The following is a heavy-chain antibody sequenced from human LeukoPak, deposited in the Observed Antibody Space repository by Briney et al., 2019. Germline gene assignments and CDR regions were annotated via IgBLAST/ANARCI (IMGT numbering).Heavy chain of an antibody. CDR2: IYYSGST. CDR3: ARDRYGGFDY. J-gene: IGHJ4*02. Sequence: EWIGYIYYSGSTYYNPSLKSRVTISVDTSKNQFSLKLSSVTAADTAVYYCARDRYGGFDYWGQGTLVTVSS. D-gene: IGHD4-23*01. V-gene: IGHV4-31*02.